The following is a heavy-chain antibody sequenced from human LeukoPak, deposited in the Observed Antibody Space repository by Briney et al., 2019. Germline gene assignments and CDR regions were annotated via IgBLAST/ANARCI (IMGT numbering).Heavy chain of an antibody. D-gene: IGHD4-11*01. CDR2: IYYSGST. Sequence: SETLSLTCTVSGGSISSSSYYWGWIRQPPGKGLEWIGSIYYSGSTYYNPSLRSRVTISVDTSKNQFSLKLSSVTAADTAVYYCARPNSYSNFATLHDAFDIWGQGTMVTVSS. V-gene: IGHV4-39*01. CDR1: GGSISSSSYY. J-gene: IGHJ3*02. CDR3: ARPNSYSNFATLHDAFDI.